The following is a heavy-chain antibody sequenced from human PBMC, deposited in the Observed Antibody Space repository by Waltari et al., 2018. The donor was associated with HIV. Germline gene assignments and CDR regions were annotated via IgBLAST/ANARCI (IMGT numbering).Heavy chain of an antibody. CDR1: GGTFSSYA. J-gene: IGHJ6*02. D-gene: IGHD1-26*01. Sequence: QVQLVQSGAEVKKPGSSVKVSCKASGGTFSSYAIRWVRQAPGQGLEWMGGIIPIFGTANYAQKFQGRVTITADESTSTAYMELSSLRSEDTAVYYCARGPMIVGATPYGMDVWGQGTTVTVSS. V-gene: IGHV1-69*01. CDR2: IIPIFGTA. CDR3: ARGPMIVGATPYGMDV.